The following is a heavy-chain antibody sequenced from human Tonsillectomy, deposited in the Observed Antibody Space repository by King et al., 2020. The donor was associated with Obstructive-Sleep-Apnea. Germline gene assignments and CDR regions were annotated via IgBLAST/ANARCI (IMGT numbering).Heavy chain of an antibody. CDR3: GRGGSSGYYPYAD. CDR1: GYTFTSYY. CDR2: IHPSNGYT. J-gene: IGHJ4*02. Sequence: QLVQSGAEVKKPGASMKVSCKASGYTFTSYYIHWVRQSPGQGLEWMGIIHPSNGYTNYAQKFQGRVTMTSDTSTSTVYMDLSSLRFEDAAVYYGGRGGSSGYYPYADWGQGTLVTVSS. D-gene: IGHD3-22*01. V-gene: IGHV1-46*01.